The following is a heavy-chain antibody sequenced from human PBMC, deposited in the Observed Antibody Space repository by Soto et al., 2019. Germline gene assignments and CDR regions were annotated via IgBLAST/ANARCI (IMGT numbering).Heavy chain of an antibody. Sequence: GASVKVSCEPSRYSFTNFWFSWVSQMHGTGLEWMGRIDPSDSYTNYSPSFQGHVTFSADESIITSYLQWSSLKASHTAMYYCARPDSGGPNDTYDGWGQGTRVTV. CDR3: ARPDSGGPNDTYDG. CDR2: IDPSDSYT. D-gene: IGHD1-26*01. CDR1: RYSFTNFW. J-gene: IGHJ3*01. V-gene: IGHV5-10-1*01.